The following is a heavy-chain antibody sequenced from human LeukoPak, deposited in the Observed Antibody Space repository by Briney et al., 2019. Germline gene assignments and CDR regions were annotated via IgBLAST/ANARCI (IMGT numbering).Heavy chain of an antibody. V-gene: IGHV4-38-2*02. D-gene: IGHD2-15*01. CDR2: IYHSGST. Sequence: PSETLSLTCTVSGYSISSGYYWGWVRQPPGKGLEWIGSIYHSGSTYYNPSLKSRVTISVDTSKNQFSLKLSSVTAADTAVYYCARLPVVVVAATDYWGQGTLVTVSS. CDR1: GYSISSGYY. J-gene: IGHJ4*02. CDR3: ARLPVVVVAATDY.